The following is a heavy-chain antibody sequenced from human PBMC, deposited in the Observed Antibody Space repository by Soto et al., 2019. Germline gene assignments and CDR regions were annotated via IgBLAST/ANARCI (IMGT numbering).Heavy chain of an antibody. CDR1: GYTFTSYG. CDR3: ARGPDDYDSSGYVDY. D-gene: IGHD3-22*01. J-gene: IGHJ4*02. V-gene: IGHV1-18*01. Sequence: GASVKVSCKASGYTFTSYGISWVRQAPGQGLEWMGWISAYNGNTNYAQKLQGRVTMTTDTSTSTAYMELRSLRSDDTAVYYCARGPDDYDSSGYVDYWGQGTLVTVSS. CDR2: ISAYNGNT.